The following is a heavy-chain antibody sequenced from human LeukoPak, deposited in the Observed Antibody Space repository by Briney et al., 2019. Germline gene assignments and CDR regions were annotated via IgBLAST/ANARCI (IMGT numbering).Heavy chain of an antibody. J-gene: IGHJ4*02. CDR3: ARAQVQGIVAVGLLGY. CDR1: GYTFTGYY. V-gene: IGHV1-46*01. D-gene: IGHD6-19*01. Sequence: GASVKVSCKASGYTFTGYYMHGVRQAPGQGLEWMGIINPSDGSTTYAQKFQGRVTMTRDMATSTVYMELSSLRSEDTAVYYCARAQVQGIVAVGLLGYWGQGILVTVSS. CDR2: INPSDGST.